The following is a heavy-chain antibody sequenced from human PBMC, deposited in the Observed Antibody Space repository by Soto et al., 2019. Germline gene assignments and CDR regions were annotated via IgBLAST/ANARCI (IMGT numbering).Heavy chain of an antibody. CDR3: AKVRRFGELRSLY. D-gene: IGHD3-10*01. CDR2: IGVSGDTT. CDR1: GFTFSSYA. Sequence: EVQLLESGGGLVQPGGSLRLSCAASGFTFSSYAMSWVRQAPGKGLEWVSAIGVSGDTTYYADSVKCRFTISRHNSKNTLYLQMGSLRAEETAVYYCAKVRRFGELRSLYWGQGTLVTVSS. J-gene: IGHJ4*02. V-gene: IGHV3-23*01.